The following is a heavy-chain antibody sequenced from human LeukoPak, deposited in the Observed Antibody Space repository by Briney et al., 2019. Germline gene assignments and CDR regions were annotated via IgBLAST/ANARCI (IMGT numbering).Heavy chain of an antibody. CDR1: GGSVSNSNYY. Sequence: SETLSLTCTVSGGSVSNSNYYWGWIRQPPGKGLEWIGSIYYSGSTYYNPSLKSRVTISVDTSKNQFSLKLSSVTAADTAVYYCARLGLWFGESNYFDYWGQGTLVTVSS. CDR2: IYYSGST. CDR3: ARLGLWFGESNYFDY. V-gene: IGHV4-39*01. J-gene: IGHJ4*02. D-gene: IGHD3-10*01.